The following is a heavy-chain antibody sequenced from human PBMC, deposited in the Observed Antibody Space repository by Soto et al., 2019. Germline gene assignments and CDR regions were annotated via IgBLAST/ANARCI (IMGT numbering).Heavy chain of an antibody. Sequence: GGSLRLSCAASGFTFSSYAMSWVRQATGKGLEWVSAISGSGGSTYYADSVKGRFTISRDNSKNTLYLQMNSLRVEDTAVYYCARDEGLRFLEWFKIFWGQGTLVTVSS. D-gene: IGHD3-3*01. V-gene: IGHV3-23*01. CDR2: ISGSGGST. J-gene: IGHJ4*02. CDR1: GFTFSSYA. CDR3: ARDEGLRFLEWFKIF.